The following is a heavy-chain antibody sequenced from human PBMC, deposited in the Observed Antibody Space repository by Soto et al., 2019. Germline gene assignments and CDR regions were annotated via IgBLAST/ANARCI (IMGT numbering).Heavy chain of an antibody. V-gene: IGHV4-59*01. Sequence: SETLSLTCTVSGGSISSYYWSWIRQPPGKGLEWIGYIYYSGSTNYNPSLKSRVTISVDTSKNQFSLNLSSVTAADTAVYYCARRYSSGWSGWFDPWRQGTLVTVSS. CDR1: GGSISSYY. D-gene: IGHD6-19*01. CDR3: ARRYSSGWSGWFDP. J-gene: IGHJ5*02. CDR2: IYYSGST.